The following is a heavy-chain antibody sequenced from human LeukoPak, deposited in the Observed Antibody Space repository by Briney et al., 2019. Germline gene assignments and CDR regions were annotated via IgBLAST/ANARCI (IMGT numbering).Heavy chain of an antibody. CDR3: AKGPYYYDSSGDMG. Sequence: GGSLRLSCAASGFTFSSYGMHWVRQAPGKGLEWVAVISYDGSNKYYADSVKGRFTISRDNSKNTLYLQMNSLRAEDTAVYYCAKGPYYYDSSGDMGWGQGTLVTVSS. V-gene: IGHV3-30*18. CDR2: ISYDGSNK. J-gene: IGHJ4*02. CDR1: GFTFSSYG. D-gene: IGHD3-22*01.